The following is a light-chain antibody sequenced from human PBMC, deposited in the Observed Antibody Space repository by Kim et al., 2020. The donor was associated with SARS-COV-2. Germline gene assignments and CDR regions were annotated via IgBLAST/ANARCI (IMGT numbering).Light chain of an antibody. CDR2: NTN. CDR1: SGSVSTRYF. J-gene: IGLJ3*02. Sequence: GDTSTLTCGLSSGSVSTRYFPSCDHQTPGQAPRTLVYNTNTRSSGVPDHVSGSILVNKAALTITGAQADYESDYYCVLSIGSGIWVFGGGTQLTVL. CDR3: VLSIGSGIWV. V-gene: IGLV8-61*01.